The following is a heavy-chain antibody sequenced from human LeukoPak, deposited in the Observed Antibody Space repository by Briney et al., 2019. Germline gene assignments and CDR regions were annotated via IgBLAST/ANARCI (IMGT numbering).Heavy chain of an antibody. V-gene: IGHV3-23*01. CDR2: LTSDGAST. CDR3: AKSLVRWAFDY. D-gene: IGHD4-23*01. J-gene: IGHJ4*02. CDR1: GFTFSSYD. Sequence: GGSLRLSCAASGFTFSSYDMSWVRLAPGKGLEWVSSLTSDGASTRYADSVKGRFTISRDNSKNTLYLQMNYLRAEDTALYFCAKSLVRWAFDYWGQGSLVTVSS.